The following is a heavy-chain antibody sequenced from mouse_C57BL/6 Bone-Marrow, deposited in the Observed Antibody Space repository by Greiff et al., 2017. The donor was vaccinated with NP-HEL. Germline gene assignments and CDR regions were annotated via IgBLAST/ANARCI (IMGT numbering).Heavy chain of an antibody. CDR3: ASSLITTVPLFAY. Sequence: VQLQQPGAELVRPGSSVKLSCKASGYTFTSYWMHWVKQRPIQGLEWIGNIDPSDSETHYNQKFKDKATLTVDKSSSTAYMQLSSLTSEDSAVYYCASSLITTVPLFAYWGQGTLVTVSA. CDR1: GYTFTSYW. J-gene: IGHJ3*01. D-gene: IGHD1-1*01. V-gene: IGHV1-52*01. CDR2: IDPSDSET.